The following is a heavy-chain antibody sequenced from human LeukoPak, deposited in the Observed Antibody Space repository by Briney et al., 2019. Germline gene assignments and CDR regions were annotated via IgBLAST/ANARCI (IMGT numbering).Heavy chain of an antibody. CDR3: ARVHDYGDYYANWFDP. J-gene: IGHJ5*02. D-gene: IGHD4-17*01. CDR2: INPSGGST. V-gene: IGHV1-46*01. Sequence: ASVKVSCKASGYTFTGYYMHWVRQAPGQGLEWMGIINPSGGSTSYAQKFQGRVTMTRDTSTSTVYMELSSLRSEDTAVYYCARVHDYGDYYANWFDPWGQGTLVTVSS. CDR1: GYTFTGYY.